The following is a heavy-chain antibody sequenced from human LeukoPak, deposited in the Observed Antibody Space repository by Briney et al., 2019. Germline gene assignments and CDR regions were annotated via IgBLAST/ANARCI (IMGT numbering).Heavy chain of an antibody. CDR2: IYYSGST. Sequence: SETLSLTCTVSGGSISSYYWSWIRQPPGKGLEWIGYIYYSGSTNYNPSLKSRVTISVDTSKNQFSLKLSSVTAADTAVYYCARVSSSSSLYNWFDPWGQGTLVTVSS. V-gene: IGHV4-59*01. CDR3: ARVSSSSSLYNWFDP. J-gene: IGHJ5*02. D-gene: IGHD6-6*01. CDR1: GGSISSYY.